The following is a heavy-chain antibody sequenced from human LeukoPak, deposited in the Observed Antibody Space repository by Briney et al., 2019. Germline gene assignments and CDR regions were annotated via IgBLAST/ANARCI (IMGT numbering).Heavy chain of an antibody. V-gene: IGHV1-18*01. CDR1: GYSFLNYG. J-gene: IGHJ4*02. Sequence: ASVKVSCKTSGYSFLNYGISWVRQVPGQGLEWMGWISAYNGYTDLAERLQGRATLATDTSTSTAYMELRNLRSDDTAVYYCATVFIALILRPFDYWGQGTLVTVSS. CDR2: ISAYNGYT. D-gene: IGHD6-13*01. CDR3: ATVFIALILRPFDY.